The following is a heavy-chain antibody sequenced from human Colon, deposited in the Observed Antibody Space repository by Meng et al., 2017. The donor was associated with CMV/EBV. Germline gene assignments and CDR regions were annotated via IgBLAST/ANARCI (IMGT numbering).Heavy chain of an antibody. D-gene: IGHD6-13*01. Sequence: SETLSLTCAVYGGSFSGYYWGWIRQPPGKGLEWIGSIYSSGSTYYNPSLKSRVTISVDTSKNQFSLKLSSVTAADTAVYYCARLRVTGIAAASLRGCWDYWGQGTLVTVSS. CDR3: ARLRVTGIAAASLRGCWDY. J-gene: IGHJ4*02. CDR2: IYSSGST. V-gene: IGHV4-39*01. CDR1: GGSFSGYY.